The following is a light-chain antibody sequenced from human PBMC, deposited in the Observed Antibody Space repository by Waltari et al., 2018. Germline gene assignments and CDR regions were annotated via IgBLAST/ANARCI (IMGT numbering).Light chain of an antibody. J-gene: IGKJ4*01. Sequence: ETVMTQSLGTLSVSPGDRVTLSCRASQSVSSELAWYQQKPGQTPRLLIYGASTGVTAIPARFSGSGSGTEFSLTISSLQPEDFAVYYCQQYSNWPLTFGGGTKVEVK. CDR1: QSVSSE. V-gene: IGKV3-15*01. CDR3: QQYSNWPLT. CDR2: GAS.